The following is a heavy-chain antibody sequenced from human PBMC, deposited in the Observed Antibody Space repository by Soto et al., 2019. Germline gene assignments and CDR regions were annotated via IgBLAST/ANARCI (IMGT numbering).Heavy chain of an antibody. J-gene: IGHJ4*02. Sequence: GGSLRLSCTASAITFTSYWMSWVRRAPGKGLEWVANIKTDGSEKYYVDSVKGRFTISRDNAKNSLYLEMNSLRAEDTAVYYCAGDSGYCSSTSYCFNYWGQGTLVTVSS. CDR2: IKTDGSEK. D-gene: IGHD2-2*01. CDR1: AITFTSYW. V-gene: IGHV3-7*01. CDR3: AGDSGYCSSTSYCFNY.